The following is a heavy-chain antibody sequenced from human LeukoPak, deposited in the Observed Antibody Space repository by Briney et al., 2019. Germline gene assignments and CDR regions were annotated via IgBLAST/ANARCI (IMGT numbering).Heavy chain of an antibody. CDR1: GGSISSSSYY. J-gene: IGHJ5*02. D-gene: IGHD2-21*02. Sequence: SETLSLTCTVSGGSISSSSYYWGWIRQPPGKGLEWIGSIYYSGSTYYNPSLKSRVTISVDTSKNQFSLKLSSVTAADTAVYYCARRGGDWSWTKIRFDPWGQGTLVTASS. CDR2: IYYSGST. V-gene: IGHV4-39*07. CDR3: ARRGGDWSWTKIRFDP.